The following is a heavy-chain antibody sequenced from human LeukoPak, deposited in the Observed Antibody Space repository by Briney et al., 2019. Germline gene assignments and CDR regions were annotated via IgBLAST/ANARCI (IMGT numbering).Heavy chain of an antibody. CDR1: GFTFSNFA. Sequence: GGSLRLSCAASGFTFSNFAMTWVRQAPGRGLEWISAISGSGGSTYYADSVKGRFTISRDNSKNTLCLQMNSLRVDDTAIYYCAKGGDSYYSYYYMDVWGKGTTVTVSS. V-gene: IGHV3-23*01. CDR3: AKGGDSYYSYYYMDV. CDR2: ISGSGGST. J-gene: IGHJ6*03. D-gene: IGHD2-21*02.